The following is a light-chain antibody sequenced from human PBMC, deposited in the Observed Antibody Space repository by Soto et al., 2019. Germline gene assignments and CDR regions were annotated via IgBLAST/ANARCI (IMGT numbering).Light chain of an antibody. J-gene: IGKJ5*01. CDR2: RAS. V-gene: IGKV3-15*01. Sequence: EIVLTQSPATLSSFPGDRVTLSCRASQSLGGNLAWYQQKPGQAPRLLIFRASSRATGVPARFSGSGSGTDFTLTISSLQPEDFATYYCQQFNNYPITFGQGTRLEIK. CDR1: QSLGGN. CDR3: QQFNNYPIT.